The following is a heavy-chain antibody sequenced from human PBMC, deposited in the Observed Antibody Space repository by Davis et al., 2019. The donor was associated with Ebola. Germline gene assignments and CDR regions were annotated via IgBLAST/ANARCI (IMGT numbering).Heavy chain of an antibody. CDR1: GFTFSSYG. D-gene: IGHD6-13*01. Sequence: GESLKISCAASGFTFSSYGMHWVRQAPGKGLEWVAVIWYDGSNKYYADSVKGRFTISRDNSKNTLYLQMNSLRAEDTAVYYCARESRPGSSWEIDWFDPWGQGTLVTVSS. V-gene: IGHV3-33*08. CDR3: ARESRPGSSWEIDWFDP. J-gene: IGHJ5*02. CDR2: IWYDGSNK.